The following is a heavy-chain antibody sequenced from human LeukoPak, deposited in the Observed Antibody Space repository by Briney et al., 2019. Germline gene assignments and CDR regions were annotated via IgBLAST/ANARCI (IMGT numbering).Heavy chain of an antibody. CDR3: AARTGGYGHDPYYYYGMDV. D-gene: IGHD5-18*01. V-gene: IGHV1-69*13. J-gene: IGHJ6*02. CDR1: GGTFSSYA. CDR2: IIPIFGTA. Sequence: SVKVSCKASGGTFSSYAISWVRQAPGQGLEWMGGIIPIFGTANYAQKFQGRVTITADESTSTAYMELSSLRSEDTAVYYCAARTGGYGHDPYYYYGMDVWGQGTTVTVSS.